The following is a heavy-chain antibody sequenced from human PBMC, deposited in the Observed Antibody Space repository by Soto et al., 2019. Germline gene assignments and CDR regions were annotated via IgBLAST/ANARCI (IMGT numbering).Heavy chain of an antibody. V-gene: IGHV1-18*01. CDR2: ISPYTDDP. D-gene: IGHD2-2*01. CDR1: GNTFTNFG. J-gene: IGHJ5*02. Sequence: QGQLVQSGVEVKKPGASVKVSCSASGNTFTNFGVTWVRQAPGQGLEWMGWISPYTDDPSYAQKFQLRVTMTIDTSTSTAYLDLRTLTSDGTAVYYCARVIPGAEAWFHPWGQGTLVTVSS. CDR3: ARVIPGAEAWFHP.